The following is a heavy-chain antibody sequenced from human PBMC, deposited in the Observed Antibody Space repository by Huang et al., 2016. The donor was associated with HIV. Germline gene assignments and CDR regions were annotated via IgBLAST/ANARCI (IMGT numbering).Heavy chain of an antibody. Sequence: QVQLQESGPGLVKPSETLSLTCTVSCGSISSHYWRWMRQPPGKGLEWIGRMFYSGSTHDHPALKSRVIISVDTSKNQFSLKVSSVTAADTAVYYCARVMTPWSERDWFDPWGQGTLVTVSS. V-gene: IGHV4-59*11. CDR1: CGSISSHY. CDR2: MFYSGST. CDR3: ARVMTPWSERDWFDP. J-gene: IGHJ5*02. D-gene: IGHD2-8*01.